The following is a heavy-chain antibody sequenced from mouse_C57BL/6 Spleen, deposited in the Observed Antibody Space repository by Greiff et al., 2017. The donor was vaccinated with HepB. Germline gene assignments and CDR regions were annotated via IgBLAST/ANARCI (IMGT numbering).Heavy chain of an antibody. CDR2: ISSGSSTI. D-gene: IGHD4-1*01. V-gene: IGHV5-17*01. CDR1: GFTFSDYG. J-gene: IGHJ4*01. Sequence: DVMLVESGGGLVKPGGSLKLSCAASGFTFSDYGMHWVRQAPEKGLEWVAYISSGSSTIYYADTVKGRFTISRDNAKNTLFLQMTSLRSEDTAMYYCARRDWTYAMDYWGQGTSVTVSS. CDR3: ARRDWTYAMDY.